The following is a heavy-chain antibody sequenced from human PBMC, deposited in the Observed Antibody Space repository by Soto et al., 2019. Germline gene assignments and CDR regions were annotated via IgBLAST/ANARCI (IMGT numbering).Heavy chain of an antibody. D-gene: IGHD6-6*01. CDR3: ARDRGSSSEGYGMDV. Sequence: SETLSLTCAVYGGSFSGYYWSWIRQPPGKGMEWIGEINHSGSTNYNPSLKSRVTISVDTSKNQFSLKLSSVTAADTAVYYCARDRGSSSEGYGMDVWGQGTTVTVSS. CDR2: INHSGST. V-gene: IGHV4-34*01. CDR1: GGSFSGYY. J-gene: IGHJ6*02.